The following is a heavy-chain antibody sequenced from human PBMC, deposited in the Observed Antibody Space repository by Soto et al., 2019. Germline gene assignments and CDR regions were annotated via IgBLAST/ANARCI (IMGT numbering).Heavy chain of an antibody. CDR1: GGSLSGFY. CDR3: ARETSQHVYSHYGMDV. D-gene: IGHD1-1*01. V-gene: IGHV4-34*01. CDR2: INDSGTT. J-gene: IGHJ6*02. Sequence: PSETLSLTCAIYGGSLSGFYWSWIRQPPGKGLEWSGEINDSGTTNYNPSLKSRVTISADTSKTHFSLRLTSVTAADTAVYYCARETSQHVYSHYGMDVWGQGTTVTVSS.